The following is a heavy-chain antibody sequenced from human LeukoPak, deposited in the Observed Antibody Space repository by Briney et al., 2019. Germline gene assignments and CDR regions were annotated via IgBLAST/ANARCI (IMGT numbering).Heavy chain of an antibody. J-gene: IGHJ4*02. V-gene: IGHV3-64*01. CDR3: ARDGIATNDY. Sequence: PGGSLRLSCAASGFTFAMQWVRQAPEKRPEYVSGISGNGGNTYYANSVEGRFTISRDNSKNTLYLQMGSLRAEDTAVYYCARDGIATNDYWGQGILVTVSS. CDR1: GFTFA. CDR2: ISGNGGNT. D-gene: IGHD5-24*01.